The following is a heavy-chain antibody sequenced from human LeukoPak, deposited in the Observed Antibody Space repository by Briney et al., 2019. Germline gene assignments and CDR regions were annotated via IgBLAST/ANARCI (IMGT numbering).Heavy chain of an antibody. CDR3: ARDPLGTRPGFDY. D-gene: IGHD1-1*01. CDR1: GFTFSSYA. J-gene: IGHJ4*02. Sequence: GGSLRLSCAASGFTFSSYAMHWVRQAPGKGLEWVAVISYDGSNKYYADSVKGRFTISRDNSKNTLYLQMKSLRAEDTAVYYCARDPLGTRPGFDYWGQGTLVTVSS. CDR2: ISYDGSNK. V-gene: IGHV3-30*04.